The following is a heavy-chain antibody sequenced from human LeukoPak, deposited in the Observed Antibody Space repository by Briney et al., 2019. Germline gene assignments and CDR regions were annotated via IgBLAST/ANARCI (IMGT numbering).Heavy chain of an antibody. J-gene: IGHJ6*02. V-gene: IGHV1-69*04. Sequence: AASVKVSCKASGGTFSSYAISWVRQAPGQGLEWMGRIIAILGIANYAQKFQGRVRITADKSTSTAYMELSSLRPEDTAVYYCARARITKLGMDVWGQGTTVTVSS. CDR3: ARARITKLGMDV. CDR1: GGTFSSYA. D-gene: IGHD3-10*02. CDR2: IIAILGIA.